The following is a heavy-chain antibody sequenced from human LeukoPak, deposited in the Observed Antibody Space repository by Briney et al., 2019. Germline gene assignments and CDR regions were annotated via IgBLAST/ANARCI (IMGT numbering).Heavy chain of an antibody. CDR2: ISSSSSYI. CDR3: ARAGFGVADFDY. V-gene: IGHV3-21*01. J-gene: IGHJ4*02. CDR1: GFTFSSYS. Sequence: GGSLRLSCAASGFTFSSYSMTWVRQAPGKGLEWVSSISSSSSYIYYADSVKGRFTISRDNAKNSLYLQMNSLRAEDTAVYYCARAGFGVADFDYWGQGTLVTVSS. D-gene: IGHD3-3*01.